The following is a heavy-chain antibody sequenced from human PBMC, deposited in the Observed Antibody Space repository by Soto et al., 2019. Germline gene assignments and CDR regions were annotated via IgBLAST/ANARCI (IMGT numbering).Heavy chain of an antibody. V-gene: IGHV3-33*01. CDR2: TYYDGNNK. D-gene: IGHD3-10*01. Sequence: QVQLVESGGGVVQPGRSLRLSCAASGFTFSGYAMHWVRQARGKGLEWVALTYYDGNNKYYADSVKGRFTISRDNSRNTLYLQMNSLRDEDTAVYYCARRTGSGSSRVYAMDVWGQGTMVSVSS. J-gene: IGHJ6*02. CDR1: GFTFSGYA. CDR3: ARRTGSGSSRVYAMDV.